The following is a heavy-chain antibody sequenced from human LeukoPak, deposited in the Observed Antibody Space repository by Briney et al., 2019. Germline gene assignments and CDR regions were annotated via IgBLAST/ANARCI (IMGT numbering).Heavy chain of an antibody. CDR1: GGSISSGSYY. CDR2: IYTSGST. CDR3: ARDASGSYLGFDY. V-gene: IGHV4-61*02. D-gene: IGHD1-26*01. Sequence: SETLSLTCTVSGGSISSGSYYWRWIRQPAGKGLEWIGRIYTSGSTNYNPSLKSRVTISVDTSKNQFSLKLSSVTAADTAMYYCARDASGSYLGFDYWGQGTLVTVSS. J-gene: IGHJ4*02.